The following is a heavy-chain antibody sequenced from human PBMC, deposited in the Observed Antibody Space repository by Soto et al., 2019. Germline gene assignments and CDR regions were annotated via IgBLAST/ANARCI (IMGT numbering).Heavy chain of an antibody. J-gene: IGHJ4*02. V-gene: IGHV4-30-4*01. CDR3: APRRFGELLWTAY. CDR2: IYYSGST. Sequence: QVQLQESGPGLVKPSQTLSLTCTVSGGSISSGDYYWSWIRQPPGKGLAWIGYIYYSGSTYYNPSRQSRVTISVDTAKNQFSLKLSSVTAADTAVYYCAPRRFGELLWTAYWGQGTLVTVSS. D-gene: IGHD3-10*01. CDR1: GGSISSGDYY.